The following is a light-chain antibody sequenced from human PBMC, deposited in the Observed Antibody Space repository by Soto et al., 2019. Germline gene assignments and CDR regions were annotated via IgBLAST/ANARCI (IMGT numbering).Light chain of an antibody. V-gene: IGKV1-6*01. CDR3: LQDYNYPFT. J-gene: IGKJ2*01. CDR1: QGIRND. Sequence: AIQMTQSPSSLSASVGDRVTITCRASQGIRNDLGWYQQKPGKAPKLLIYAASSLQSGVPSRFSGSGSGTDFTLTISSLQPEEFATSYWLQDYNYPFTFGQGTKLEL. CDR2: AAS.